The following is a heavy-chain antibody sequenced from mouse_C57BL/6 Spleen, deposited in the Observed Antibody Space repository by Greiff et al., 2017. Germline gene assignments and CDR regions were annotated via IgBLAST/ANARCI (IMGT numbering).Heavy chain of an antibody. Sequence: EVKLVESGGDLVKPGGSLKLSCAASGFTFSSYGMSWVRQTPDKRLEWVATISSGGSYNYYPDSVKGRFTISRDNAKNTLYLQMSSLKSEDTAMYYCAKVGYDYDPAWFAYWGQGTLVTVSA. D-gene: IGHD2-4*01. CDR1: GFTFSSYG. J-gene: IGHJ3*01. CDR3: AKVGYDYDPAWFAY. V-gene: IGHV5-6*01. CDR2: ISSGGSYN.